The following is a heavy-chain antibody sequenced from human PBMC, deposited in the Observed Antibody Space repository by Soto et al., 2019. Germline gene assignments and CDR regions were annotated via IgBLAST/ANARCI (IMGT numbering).Heavy chain of an antibody. CDR2: IYPGDSDT. CDR1: GYSFTSYW. CDR3: ARHSFGSSPAELLDSYYYGMDV. J-gene: IGHJ6*02. Sequence: PGESLKLSCKGSGYSFTSYWIGWVRQMPGKGLEWMGFIYPGDSDTRYSPSFQGQVTISADKSISTAYLQLSSLKASDTAMYYCARHSFGSSPAELLDSYYYGMDVWGQGTTVTVSS. D-gene: IGHD3-10*01. V-gene: IGHV5-51*01.